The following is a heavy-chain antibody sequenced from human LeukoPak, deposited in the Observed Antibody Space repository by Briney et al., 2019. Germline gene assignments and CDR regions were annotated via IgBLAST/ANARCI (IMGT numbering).Heavy chain of an antibody. CDR2: IYYSGST. Sequence: SETLSLTCTVSGGSISSSSYYWGWIRQPPGKGLEWIGSIYYSGSTYYNPSLKSRVTISVDTSKNRFSLKLSSVTAADTAVYYCARDDYYDSSGYYGIDYWGQGTLVTVSS. CDR1: GGSISSSSYY. CDR3: ARDDYYDSSGYYGIDY. D-gene: IGHD3-22*01. V-gene: IGHV4-39*02. J-gene: IGHJ4*02.